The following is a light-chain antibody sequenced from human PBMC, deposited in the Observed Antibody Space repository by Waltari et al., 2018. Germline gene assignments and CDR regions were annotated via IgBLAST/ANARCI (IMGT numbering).Light chain of an antibody. J-gene: IGKJ4*01. CDR3: QQYGSSPPD. CDR1: QGVSSTN. V-gene: IGKV3-20*01. Sequence: EIVLTQSPGTLSLSPGERATLSCRASQGVSSTNLAWYQQKPGRPPRLLIYGASSRATGIPDRFSGSGSGTDFTLIISRLEPEDFAVYYCQQYGSSPPDFGGGTKVEIK. CDR2: GAS.